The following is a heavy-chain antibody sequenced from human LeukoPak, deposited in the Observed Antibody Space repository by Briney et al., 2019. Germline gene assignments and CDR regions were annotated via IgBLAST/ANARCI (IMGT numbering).Heavy chain of an antibody. CDR1: GFTFSTYW. CDR2: ISRDGSIA. J-gene: IGHJ4*02. Sequence: GGSLRLSCAASGFTFSTYWMHWVRHAPGKGLVWVSRISRDGSIAINADSVEGRFTASRDNAKNTLYIQMNGLRVEDTAVYYCARADYGGNSDFHYWGQGTLVTASS. V-gene: IGHV3-74*01. CDR3: ARADYGGNSDFHY. D-gene: IGHD4-23*01.